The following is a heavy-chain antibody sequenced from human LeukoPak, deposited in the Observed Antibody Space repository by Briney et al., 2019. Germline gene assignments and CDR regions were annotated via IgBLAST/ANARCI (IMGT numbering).Heavy chain of an antibody. CDR3: ARGCSGGSCFARADY. CDR2: IWYDGSNK. CDR1: GFTFSSYG. Sequence: PGGSLRLSCAASGFTFSSYGMHWVRQAPGKGLEWVALIWYDGSNKYYADSVKGRFTISRDNSKNTLYLQMNSLRAEDTAVYYCARGCSGGSCFARADYWGQGTLVTVSS. V-gene: IGHV3-33*01. J-gene: IGHJ4*02. D-gene: IGHD2-15*01.